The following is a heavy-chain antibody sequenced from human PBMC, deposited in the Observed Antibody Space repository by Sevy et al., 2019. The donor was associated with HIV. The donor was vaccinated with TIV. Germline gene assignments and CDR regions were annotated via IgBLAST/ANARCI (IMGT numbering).Heavy chain of an antibody. Sequence: GGSLRLSCAASGFTFSSYSMNWVRQAPGKGLEWVSSISSSSSYIYYADSVKGRFTISRDNAKNSLYLQINSLRAEDTAVYYCARALDDYYGSGSYFDYWGQGTLVTVSS. CDR3: ARALDDYYGSGSYFDY. J-gene: IGHJ4*02. D-gene: IGHD3-10*01. CDR2: ISSSSSYI. CDR1: GFTFSSYS. V-gene: IGHV3-21*01.